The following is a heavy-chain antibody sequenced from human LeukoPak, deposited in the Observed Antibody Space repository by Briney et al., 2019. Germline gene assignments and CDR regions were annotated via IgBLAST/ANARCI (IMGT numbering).Heavy chain of an antibody. V-gene: IGHV4-34*01. CDR2: INHSGST. D-gene: IGHD5-24*01. CDR3: ARGRGDGYNYRYNWFDP. CDR1: GGSFSGYY. Sequence: SETLSLTCAVYGGSFSGYYWSWIRQPPGKGLEWIGEINHSGSTNYNPSLKSRVTISVDTSKNQFSLKLSSVTAADTAVYYCARGRGDGYNYRYNWFDPWGQGTLVTVSS. J-gene: IGHJ5*02.